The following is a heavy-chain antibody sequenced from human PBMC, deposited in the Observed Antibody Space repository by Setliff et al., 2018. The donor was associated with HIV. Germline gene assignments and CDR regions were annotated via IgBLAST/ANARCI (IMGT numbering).Heavy chain of an antibody. CDR1: AGSISSHY. J-gene: IGHJ4*02. CDR2: IYNSRST. V-gene: IGHV4-4*08. Sequence: NPSETLSLTCTVSAGSISSHYWSWIRQPPGKGLEWIGYIYNSRSTNYHPSLKSRLTISVDTSKNRFSLRLTSVTAADTAVYYCARDRAMRFSNSPSFNYFDVWGQGALVTVSS. D-gene: IGHD2-2*01. CDR3: ARDRAMRFSNSPSFNYFDV.